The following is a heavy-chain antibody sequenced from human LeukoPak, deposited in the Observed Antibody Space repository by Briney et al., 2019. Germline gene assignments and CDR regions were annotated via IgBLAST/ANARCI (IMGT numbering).Heavy chain of an antibody. CDR2: IHPNSGGT. D-gene: IGHD6-6*01. V-gene: IGHV1-2*02. Sequence: ASVKVSCKASVYTFTDYYMNWVRQAPGQGLEWMGWIHPNSGGTNYAQKFQGRVTMTRDTSISTAYMELSRLTSDDTAVYYCGRKSAARKTSEFDYWGQGALVTVSS. CDR3: GRKSAARKTSEFDY. CDR1: VYTFTDYY. J-gene: IGHJ4*02.